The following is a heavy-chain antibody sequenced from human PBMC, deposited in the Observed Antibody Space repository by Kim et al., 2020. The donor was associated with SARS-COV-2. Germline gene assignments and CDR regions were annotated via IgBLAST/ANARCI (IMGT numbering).Heavy chain of an antibody. D-gene: IGHD3-16*01. V-gene: IGHV3-64D*09. Sequence: SNGCSTYYADSVKGRFTISRDNSKNTLYLQMSSLRTEDTAVYYCVPEGGIWGQGTLVTVSS. CDR2: SNGCST. J-gene: IGHJ3*02. CDR3: VPEGGI.